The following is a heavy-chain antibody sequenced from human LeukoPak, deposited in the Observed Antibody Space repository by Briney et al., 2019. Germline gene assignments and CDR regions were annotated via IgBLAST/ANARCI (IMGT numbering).Heavy chain of an antibody. V-gene: IGHV4-39*01. CDR2: IYYSGST. D-gene: IGHD4-23*01. CDR1: GSSISSSSYY. CDR3: ARQETTVVTNWFDP. Sequence: SETLSLTCTVSGSSISSSSYYWGWIRQPPGKGLEWIGSIYYSGSTYYNPSLKSRVTISVDTSKNQFSLKLSSVTAADTAVYYCARQETTVVTNWFDPWGQGTLVTVSS. J-gene: IGHJ5*02.